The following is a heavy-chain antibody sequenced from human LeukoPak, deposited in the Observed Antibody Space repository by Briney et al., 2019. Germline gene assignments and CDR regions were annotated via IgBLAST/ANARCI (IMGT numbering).Heavy chain of an antibody. CDR1: GYSISSGYY. Sequence: SETLSLTCAVSGYSISSGYYWGWIRQPPGKGLEWIGSIYHSGSTYYNPSLKSRVTISVDTSKNQFSLKLSSVTAADTAVYYCASPRPGEYYSMDVWGKGTTVTVSS. D-gene: IGHD3-16*01. CDR3: ASPRPGEYYSMDV. CDR2: IYHSGST. J-gene: IGHJ6*03. V-gene: IGHV4-38-2*01.